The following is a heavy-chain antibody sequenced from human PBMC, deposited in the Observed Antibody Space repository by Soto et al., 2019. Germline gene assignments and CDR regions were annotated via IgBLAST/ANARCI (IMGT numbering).Heavy chain of an antibody. V-gene: IGHV3-30-3*01. D-gene: IGHD3-22*01. Sequence: QVQLVESGGGVVQPGRSLRLSCAASEFTFSDYAMHWVRQAPGKGLEWVAVISDDGDKVFYADSMKDRLTISRDNSKSTLFLQLTSLGPEDTALYYCARAHYHDSSGRNGHAFDIWGQGTLVTVSS. CDR2: ISDDGDKV. J-gene: IGHJ3*02. CDR1: EFTFSDYA. CDR3: ARAHYHDSSGRNGHAFDI.